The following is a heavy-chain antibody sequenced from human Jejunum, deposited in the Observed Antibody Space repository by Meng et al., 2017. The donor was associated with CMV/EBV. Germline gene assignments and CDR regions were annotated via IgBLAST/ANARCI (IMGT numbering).Heavy chain of an antibody. CDR1: GYTFTNHA. CDR2: INAVNGKT. V-gene: IGHV1-3*01. CDR3: AKGGASPPGNWFDS. D-gene: IGHD2-2*01. Sequence: KASGYTFTNHAVHWVRQAPGQRLEWMGWINAVNGKTKYSQKFQGRVTFSSDTSASTGYMELSSLRSEDTAVFYCAKGGASPPGNWFDSWGQGTLVTVSS. J-gene: IGHJ5*01.